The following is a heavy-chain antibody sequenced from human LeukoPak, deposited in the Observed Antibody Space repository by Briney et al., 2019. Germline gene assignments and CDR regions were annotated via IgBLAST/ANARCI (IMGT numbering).Heavy chain of an antibody. J-gene: IGHJ5*02. Sequence: ASVKVSCKASGYSFTNYDINWVRQATGQGLEWLGWMNPNSGNTGYAQKFQGRITMTEDTSTDTAYMELSSLRSEDTAVYYCATSTYYYDSNGYPWGQGTLVTVSS. CDR1: GYSFTNYD. CDR2: MNPNSGNT. D-gene: IGHD3-22*01. V-gene: IGHV1-8*02. CDR3: ATSTYYYDSNGYP.